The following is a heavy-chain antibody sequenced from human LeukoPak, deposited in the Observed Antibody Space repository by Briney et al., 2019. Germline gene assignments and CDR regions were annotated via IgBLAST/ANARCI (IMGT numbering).Heavy chain of an antibody. J-gene: IGHJ4*02. Sequence: TSETLSLTCAVYGGSFSGYYWSWIRQPPGKGLEWIGEINHSGSTNYNPSLKSRVTISVDTSKNQFSLKLSSVTAADTAVYYCARVYYDFWSGSKGLDYWGQGTLVTVSS. CDR2: INHSGST. CDR3: ARVYYDFWSGSKGLDY. V-gene: IGHV4-34*01. D-gene: IGHD3-3*01. CDR1: GGSFSGYY.